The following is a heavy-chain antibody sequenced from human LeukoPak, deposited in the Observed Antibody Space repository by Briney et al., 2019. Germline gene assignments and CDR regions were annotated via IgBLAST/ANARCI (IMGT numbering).Heavy chain of an antibody. CDR3: ARSYNWNDLPDY. CDR1: GFTFSSCS. CDR2: ISSSSSYI. J-gene: IGHJ4*02. Sequence: GGSLRLSCAASGFTFSSCSMNWVRQAPGKGLEWVSSISSSSSYIYYADSVKGRFTISRDNAKNSLYLQMNSLRAEDTAVYYCARSYNWNDLPDYWGQGTLVTVSS. D-gene: IGHD1-1*01. V-gene: IGHV3-21*01.